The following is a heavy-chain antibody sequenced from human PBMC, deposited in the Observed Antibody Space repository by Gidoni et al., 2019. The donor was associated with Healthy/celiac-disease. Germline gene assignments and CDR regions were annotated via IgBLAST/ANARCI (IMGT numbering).Heavy chain of an antibody. CDR1: GFTFSNYW. Sequence: EVQRVESGGGLVQAGGSLRLFCAASGFTFSNYWMTWVRQAPGNGLAWVANIKHDESEKYYLVSVKGRFTISRDTAKNSLYLQMNSLRAEDTAVYYCASPYSSGWYVNYWGQGTLVTVSS. V-gene: IGHV3-7*01. D-gene: IGHD6-19*01. J-gene: IGHJ4*02. CDR2: IKHDESEK. CDR3: ASPYSSGWYVNY.